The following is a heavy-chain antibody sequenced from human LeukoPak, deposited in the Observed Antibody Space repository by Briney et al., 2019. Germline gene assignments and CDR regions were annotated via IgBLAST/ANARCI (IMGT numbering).Heavy chain of an antibody. V-gene: IGHV3-11*04. Sequence: PGGSLRLSCAATGFSFRDRYMSWIRQAPGKGMEWVAYISPNSDNIHYADSVKGRFTISRDNAKNSLFLQVNSLRAENTAVYYCVRETGWLFDFWGQGTLVIVSS. D-gene: IGHD5-12*01. CDR2: ISPNSDNI. J-gene: IGHJ4*02. CDR1: GFSFRDRY. CDR3: VRETGWLFDF.